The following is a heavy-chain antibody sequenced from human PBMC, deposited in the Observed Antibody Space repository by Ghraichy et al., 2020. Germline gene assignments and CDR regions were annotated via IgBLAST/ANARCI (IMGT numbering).Heavy chain of an antibody. CDR1: GFTFSSYA. Sequence: GGSLRLSCAASGFTFSSYAMSWVRQAPGKGLEWVSAISGSGGSTYYADSVKGRFTISRDNSKNTLYLQMNSLRAEDTAVYYCANFGGGITYDYVWGSYRHDAFDIWGQGTMVTVSS. CDR3: ANFGGGITYDYVWGSYRHDAFDI. CDR2: ISGSGGST. V-gene: IGHV3-23*01. D-gene: IGHD3-16*02. J-gene: IGHJ3*02.